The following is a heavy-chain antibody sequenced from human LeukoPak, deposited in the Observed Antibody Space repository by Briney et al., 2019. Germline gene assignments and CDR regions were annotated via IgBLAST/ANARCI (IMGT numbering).Heavy chain of an antibody. J-gene: IGHJ5*02. CDR3: VRSNYVAGFDP. V-gene: IGHV4-61*02. CDR2: IYTSGST. D-gene: IGHD3-16*01. CDR1: GGSISIGSYD. Sequence: SQTLCLTCTVAGGSISIGSYDWSWLRQPAWKGLEWIGRIYTSGSTNSNPSLKSRVPISVDTSKNQFSLKLSSVTAADTAVYYCVRSNYVAGFDPWGQGTLVTVSS.